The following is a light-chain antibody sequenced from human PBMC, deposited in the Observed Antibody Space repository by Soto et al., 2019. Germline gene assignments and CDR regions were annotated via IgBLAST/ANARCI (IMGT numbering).Light chain of an antibody. V-gene: IGKV1-6*01. CDR2: AAS. CDR1: QGIRSD. Sequence: AIQMTQSPSSLSASVGARVTITCRASQGIRSDLGWYQQKPGRAPKLLIDAASILQSGVPSRFSGSGSGTDFTVTSSSLQPEEFATYYCLQDYSYPRTVGQGTNLEIK. J-gene: IGKJ2*01. CDR3: LQDYSYPRT.